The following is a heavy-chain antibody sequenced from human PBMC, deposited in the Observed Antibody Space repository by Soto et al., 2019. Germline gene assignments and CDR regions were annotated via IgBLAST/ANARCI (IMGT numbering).Heavy chain of an antibody. CDR3: ARWRYYDFWSGYSNRQHYYYYYGTDV. V-gene: IGHV4-59*01. D-gene: IGHD3-3*01. CDR1: GGSISSYY. J-gene: IGHJ6*02. Sequence: SETLSLTCTVSGGSISSYYWSWIRQPPGKGLEWIGYIYYSGSTNYNPSLKSRVTISVDTSKNQFSLKLSSVTAADTAVYYCARWRYYDFWSGYSNRQHYYYYYGTDVWGQGPTVTVSS. CDR2: IYYSGST.